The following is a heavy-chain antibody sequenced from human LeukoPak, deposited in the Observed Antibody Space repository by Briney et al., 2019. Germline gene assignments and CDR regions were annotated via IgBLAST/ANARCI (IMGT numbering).Heavy chain of an antibody. V-gene: IGHV3-30*02. CDR1: GFTFSSYG. J-gene: IGHJ6*02. D-gene: IGHD4-17*01. CDR2: IRYDGSNK. Sequence: PGGSLRLSCAASGFTFSSYGMHWVRQAPGKGLEWVAFIRYDGSNKYYADSVKGRFTISRDNSKNTLYLQMNSLRAEDTAVYYCAKGDPRPVTTPRYYFAMDVWAKGPRSPSP. CDR3: AKGDPRPVTTPRYYFAMDV.